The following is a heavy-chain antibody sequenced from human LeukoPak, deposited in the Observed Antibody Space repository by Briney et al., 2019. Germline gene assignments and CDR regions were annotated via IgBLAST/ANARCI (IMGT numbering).Heavy chain of an antibody. CDR3: VRVGSAYGDPLEFDL. D-gene: IGHD2-21*01. CDR2: ISGYSGKT. CDR1: GYSFNKFG. Sequence: VASVKVSCKASGYSFNKFGISWVRQAPGQGLAWMGWISGYSGKTDSAQKLQDRVTMTTDNSTGTAYLELRSLRSDDTAVYFCVRVGSAYGDPLEFDLWGQGTLVTVSA. V-gene: IGHV1-18*01. J-gene: IGHJ5*02.